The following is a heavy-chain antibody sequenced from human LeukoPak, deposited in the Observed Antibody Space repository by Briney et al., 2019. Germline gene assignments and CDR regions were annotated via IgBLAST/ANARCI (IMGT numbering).Heavy chain of an antibody. CDR2: INPNSGGT. D-gene: IGHD2-2*01. CDR3: ARDRVYCSSTSCHRFDY. CDR1: GYTFTGYY. Sequence: ASVKVSCKASGYTFTGYYMHWVRQAPGQGLEWMGWINPNSGGTNYAQKSQGRVTMTRDTSISTAYMELSRLRSDDTAVYYCARDRVYCSSTSCHRFDYWGQGTLVTVSS. J-gene: IGHJ4*02. V-gene: IGHV1-2*02.